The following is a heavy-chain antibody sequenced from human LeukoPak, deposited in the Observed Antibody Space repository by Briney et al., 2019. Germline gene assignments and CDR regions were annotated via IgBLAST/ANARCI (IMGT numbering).Heavy chain of an antibody. CDR1: GYTFTGYY. D-gene: IGHD3-16*02. Sequence: ASVKVSCKASGYTFTGYYMHWVRQAPGQGLEWMGWINPNSGGTNYAQKFQGRVTMTRDTSISTAYMELSRLRSDDTAVYYCARGRWELSLDYDYWGQGTLVTVSS. CDR3: ARGRWELSLDYDY. V-gene: IGHV1-2*02. J-gene: IGHJ4*02. CDR2: INPNSGGT.